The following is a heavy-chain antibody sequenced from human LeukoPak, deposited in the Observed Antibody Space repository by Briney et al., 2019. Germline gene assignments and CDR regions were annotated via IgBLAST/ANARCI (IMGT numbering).Heavy chain of an antibody. J-gene: IGHJ4*02. D-gene: IGHD6-19*01. CDR3: ARVGPRRGSSGWYEAFDY. CDR2: IYSSGRT. CDR1: SGSMSDYF. V-gene: IGHV4-4*07. Sequence: SETLSLTCSVSSGSMSDYFWNWIRQPAGKGLEWIGHIYSSGRTNYNPSLKSRVTMSVDRSKNQFSLKLSSVTAADTAVYYCARVGPRRGSSGWYEAFDYWGQGTLVTVSS.